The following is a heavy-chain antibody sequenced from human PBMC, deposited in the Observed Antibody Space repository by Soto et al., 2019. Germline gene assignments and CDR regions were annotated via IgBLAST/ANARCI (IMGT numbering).Heavy chain of an antibody. Sequence: QVKLVQSGAEVKKPGASVKVSCKASGYTFNRYSISWVRQAPGQGLEWMGWISAYNGDTNYAQQLQGRVTLTTDTSTSTAYMELRNLRSDDTAMYYCARDHAGSGWFRFDYWGQGTLVTVSS. D-gene: IGHD6-19*01. CDR1: GYTFNRYS. J-gene: IGHJ4*02. CDR3: ARDHAGSGWFRFDY. V-gene: IGHV1-18*01. CDR2: ISAYNGDT.